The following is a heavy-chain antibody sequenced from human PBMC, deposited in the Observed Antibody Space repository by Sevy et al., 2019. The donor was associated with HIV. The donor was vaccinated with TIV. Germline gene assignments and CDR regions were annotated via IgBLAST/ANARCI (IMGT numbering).Heavy chain of an antibody. J-gene: IGHJ5*02. D-gene: IGHD6-13*01. CDR1: GGSIRSSSYY. CDR2: IYYSWST. CDR3: ARLSWYGSSWLWFDR. V-gene: IGHV4-39*01. Sequence: SETLSLTCTVSGGSIRSSSYYWGWIRQPPGKGLEWLASIYYSWSTYYNPSLKSRVTISVDTSKTQFSLKLSSVTAADTAVYYCARLSWYGSSWLWFDRWGQGTLVTVSS.